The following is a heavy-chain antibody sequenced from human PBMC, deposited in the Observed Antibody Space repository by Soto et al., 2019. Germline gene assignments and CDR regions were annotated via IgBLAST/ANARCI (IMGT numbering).Heavy chain of an antibody. Sequence: ESGGGLVQPGGSLRLSCAASGFTFSSYAMSWVRQAPGKGLEWVSAISGSGGSTYYADSVKGRFTISRDNSKNTLYLQMNSLRAEDTAVYYCAKDLLLWFGELTNPFDYWGQGTLVTVSS. CDR2: ISGSGGST. CDR3: AKDLLLWFGELTNPFDY. V-gene: IGHV3-23*01. CDR1: GFTFSSYA. J-gene: IGHJ4*02. D-gene: IGHD3-10*01.